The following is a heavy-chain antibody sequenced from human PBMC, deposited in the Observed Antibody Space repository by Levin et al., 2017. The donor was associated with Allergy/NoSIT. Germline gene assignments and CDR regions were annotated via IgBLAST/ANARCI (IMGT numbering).Heavy chain of an antibody. CDR3: TTGRDDYVWGNYRYTDYFDY. Sequence: PGGSLRLSCAGSGFTFRNGWMSWVRQASGKGLEWVGRIKSKTDGETTDYAAPVKGRFTISRDDSKNTLYLQMNSLKTEDTAVYYCTTGRDDYVWGNYRYTDYFDYWGQGTLVTVSS. CDR1: GFTFRNGW. CDR2: IKSKTDGETT. V-gene: IGHV3-15*01. D-gene: IGHD3-16*02. J-gene: IGHJ4*02.